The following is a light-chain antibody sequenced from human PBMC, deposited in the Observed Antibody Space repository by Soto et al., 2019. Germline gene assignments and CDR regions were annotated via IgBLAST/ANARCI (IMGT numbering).Light chain of an antibody. J-gene: IGLJ2*01. CDR2: QDT. Sequence: SSELTQPPSMSVSPGQTATLACSGDKLGDKYVCWYQQKSGESPILVIYQDTKRPSGIPERFSGSNSGSTATLTISGTQSIDEADYYCQAWDGGTVVFGGGTKLTVL. V-gene: IGLV3-1*01. CDR1: KLGDKY. CDR3: QAWDGGTVV.